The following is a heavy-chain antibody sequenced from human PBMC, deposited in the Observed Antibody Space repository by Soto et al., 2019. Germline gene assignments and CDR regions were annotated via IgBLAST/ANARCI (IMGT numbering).Heavy chain of an antibody. Sequence: QVQLVESGGGVVQPGRSLRLSCAASGFTFSSYGMHWVRQAPGKGLEWVAVISYDGSNKYYADSVKGRFTISRDNSKNTLYLQRNSLRAEDTAVYYCAKNRRQWLVPPAYGMDVWGQGTTVTVSS. CDR1: GFTFSSYG. CDR3: AKNRRQWLVPPAYGMDV. V-gene: IGHV3-30*18. CDR2: ISYDGSNK. D-gene: IGHD6-19*01. J-gene: IGHJ6*02.